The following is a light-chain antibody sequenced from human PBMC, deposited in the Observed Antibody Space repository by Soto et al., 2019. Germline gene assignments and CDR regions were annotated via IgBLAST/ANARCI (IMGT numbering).Light chain of an antibody. CDR2: DAS. J-gene: IGKJ5*01. CDR3: QQYGSSPPIT. V-gene: IGKV3-20*01. CDR1: QSFSSSY. Sequence: EIVLTQSPGTLSLSPGERASLSCRASQSFSSSYLAWYQHKPGQAPRLLLYDASRRATGIPDRFSGSGSGTDFTLTISRLEPEDFAVYYCQQYGSSPPITFGQGTRLEIK.